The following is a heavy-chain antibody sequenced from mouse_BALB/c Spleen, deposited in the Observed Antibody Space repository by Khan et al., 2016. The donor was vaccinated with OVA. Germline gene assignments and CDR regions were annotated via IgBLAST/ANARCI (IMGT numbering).Heavy chain of an antibody. V-gene: IGHV5-9-3*01. Sequence: EVELVESGGGVVKPGGSLKLSCSASGFTFSSYAMSWVRQTPEKRLEWVATISSCGHYTFYPDSVKGRFTISIDSAKNTLYLQMSSLRSEDTDMYYCARSWVDYYAMDYWGQGTSVTVSS. CDR3: ARSWVDYYAMDY. CDR2: ISSCGHYT. J-gene: IGHJ4*01. CDR1: GFTFSSYA.